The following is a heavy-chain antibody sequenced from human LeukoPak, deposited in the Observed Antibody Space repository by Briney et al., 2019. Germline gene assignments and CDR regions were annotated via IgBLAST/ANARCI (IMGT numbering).Heavy chain of an antibody. CDR3: VKRLTLGDLSIKGAFAL. CDR2: IRYDATSI. CDR1: GFTFSTYG. D-gene: IGHD3-16*02. Sequence: GGSLRLSCAASGFTFSTYGMHWVRQPPGKGLEWVSFIRYDATSIYYADSVKGRFTISRDNSKNTLFLQMNSLRVEDSAMYYCVKRLTLGDLSIKGAFALWGQGTMVTVAS. V-gene: IGHV3-30*02. J-gene: IGHJ3*01.